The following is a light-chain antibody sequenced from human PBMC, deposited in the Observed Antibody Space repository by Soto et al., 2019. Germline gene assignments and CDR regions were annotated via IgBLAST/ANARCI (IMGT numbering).Light chain of an antibody. CDR3: QQSYSTLLIT. V-gene: IGKV1-39*01. CDR2: GTS. CDR1: QAINTY. J-gene: IGKJ5*01. Sequence: DIQMTQSPSFLSASVGDRVTISCRASQAINTYLNWYQQKPGKAPKLLIYGTSDLQNGVPSRFSGGGSGTDFTLTSSSLQPEDFATYDLQQSYSTLLITFGQGTRLEV.